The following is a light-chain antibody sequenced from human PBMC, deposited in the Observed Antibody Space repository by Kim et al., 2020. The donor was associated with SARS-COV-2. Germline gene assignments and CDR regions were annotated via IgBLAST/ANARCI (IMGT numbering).Light chain of an antibody. CDR2: WAS. Sequence: ATIDCKSTQSLLYASNNKNYLAWYQQRPGQPPKLLCYWASTRESGIPYRFSGSGSGTDFTLTISNLQAEDVAVYYCQQYYSSPYTFGQGTKLEI. CDR3: QQYYSSPYT. V-gene: IGKV4-1*01. CDR1: QSLLYASNNKNY. J-gene: IGKJ2*01.